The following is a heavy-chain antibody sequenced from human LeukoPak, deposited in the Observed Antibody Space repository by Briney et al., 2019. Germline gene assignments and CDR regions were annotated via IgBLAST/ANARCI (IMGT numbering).Heavy chain of an antibody. CDR3: ARDLDDYYDSSGYLYAFDI. V-gene: IGHV4-4*07. D-gene: IGHD3-22*01. CDR2: IYTSGST. J-gene: IGHJ3*02. Sequence: SETLSLTCAVYGGSFSGYYWSWIRQPAGKGLEWIGRIYTSGSTNYNPSLKSRVTMSVDTSKNQFSLKLSSVTAADTAVYYCARDLDDYYDSSGYLYAFDIWGQGTMVTVSS. CDR1: GGSFSGYY.